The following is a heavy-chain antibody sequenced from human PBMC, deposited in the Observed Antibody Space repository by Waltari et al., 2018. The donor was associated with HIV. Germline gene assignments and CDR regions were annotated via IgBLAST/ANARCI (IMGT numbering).Heavy chain of an antibody. J-gene: IGHJ4*02. D-gene: IGHD6-13*01. CDR1: GFTFRNYW. V-gene: IGHV3-74*01. CDR3: VRGSSSWNGVDF. Sequence: EVQLVESGGGLVQPGGSLRLSCAAFGFTFRNYWMHWVRQAAGKGLVWVSRINRDGSSTTYADSEKGRFTISRDNAKNTLYMQMNSLRAEDTALYYCVRGSSSWNGVDFWGRGTLVTVSS. CDR2: INRDGSST.